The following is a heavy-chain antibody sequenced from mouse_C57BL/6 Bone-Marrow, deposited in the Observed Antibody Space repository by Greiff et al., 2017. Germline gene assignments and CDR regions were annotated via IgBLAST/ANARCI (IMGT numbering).Heavy chain of an antibody. V-gene: IGHV5-4*01. CDR1: GFTFSSYA. Sequence: EVQLVESGGGLVKPGGSLKLSCAASGFTFSSYAMSWVRQTPEKRLEWVATISDGGSYTYYPDNVQGRFTISRDNAKNNLYLQMSHLKSEDTAMYYCARDRLCYYGFDYWGQGTTLTVSS. CDR3: ARDRLCYYGFDY. CDR2: ISDGGSYT. D-gene: IGHD1-1*01. J-gene: IGHJ2*01.